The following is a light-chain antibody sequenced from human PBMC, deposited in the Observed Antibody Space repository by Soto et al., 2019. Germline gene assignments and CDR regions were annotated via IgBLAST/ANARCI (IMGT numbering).Light chain of an antibody. CDR3: QQYNTWPRT. CDR1: QSVRSY. CDR2: DAS. V-gene: IGKV3-11*01. J-gene: IGKJ1*01. Sequence: PGERATLSCRASQSVRSYVAWYQQKPGQAPRLLIYDASNRATGIPARFSGSGSGTDFTLTISSLEPEDFAVYFCQQYNTWPRTFGQGTKVDI.